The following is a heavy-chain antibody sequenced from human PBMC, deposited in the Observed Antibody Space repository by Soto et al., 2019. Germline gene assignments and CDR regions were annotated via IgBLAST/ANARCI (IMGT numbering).Heavy chain of an antibody. CDR1: GYMFPSYG. Sequence: QVQLVQSGAEVKKPGASVKLSCKTSGYMFPSYGISCVRQAPGQGLEWMGWISTYNGKTKYAQGLQGRVTMTTDTPTTTVYMEVRSLRSDDSAIYYCARSTTVGTPPSDHWGQGTLVTVSS. D-gene: IGHD1-1*01. CDR3: ARSTTVGTPPSDH. CDR2: ISTYNGKT. V-gene: IGHV1-18*04. J-gene: IGHJ4*02.